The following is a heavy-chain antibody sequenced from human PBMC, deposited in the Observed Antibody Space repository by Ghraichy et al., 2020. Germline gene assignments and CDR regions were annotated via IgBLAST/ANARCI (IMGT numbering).Heavy chain of an antibody. V-gene: IGHV3-30*03. CDR3: ARVYYDFWSGSSPNYYYYGMDV. Sequence: GGSLRLSCAASGFTFSSYGMHWVRQAPGKGLEWVAVISYDGSNKYYADSVKGRFTISRDNSKNTLYLQMNSLRAEDTAVYYCARVYYDFWSGSSPNYYYYGMDVWGQGTTVTVSS. J-gene: IGHJ6*02. D-gene: IGHD3-3*01. CDR2: ISYDGSNK. CDR1: GFTFSSYG.